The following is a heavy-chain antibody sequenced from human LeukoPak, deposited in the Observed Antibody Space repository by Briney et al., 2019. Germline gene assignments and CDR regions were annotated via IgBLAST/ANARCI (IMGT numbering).Heavy chain of an antibody. CDR3: ARVVYSGSRGCFDY. CDR1: GVSMSTYY. J-gene: IGHJ4*02. V-gene: IGHV4-59*01. CDR2: IYYSGST. Sequence: PSETLSLTRTVSGVSMSTYYWSWIRQAPGKGLEWIGYIYYSGSTSYKPSLKSRLTISIDTYQPQFYLKLSSVTAADTAVYYCARVVYSGSRGCFDYWGQGILVTVS. D-gene: IGHD3-10*01.